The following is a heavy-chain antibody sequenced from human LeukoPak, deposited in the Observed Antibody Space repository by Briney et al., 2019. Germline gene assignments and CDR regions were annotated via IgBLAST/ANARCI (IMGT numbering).Heavy chain of an antibody. D-gene: IGHD3-9*01. V-gene: IGHV4-4*07. Sequence: PSETLSLTCTVSGGSISSYYWSWIRQPAGKGLEWIGRIYTSGSTNYNPSLKSRVTMSVDTSKNQFSLKLSSVTAADTAVYYCARENYDILTGYYIDYWGQGTLVTVSS. J-gene: IGHJ4*02. CDR2: IYTSGST. CDR3: ARENYDILTGYYIDY. CDR1: GGSISSYY.